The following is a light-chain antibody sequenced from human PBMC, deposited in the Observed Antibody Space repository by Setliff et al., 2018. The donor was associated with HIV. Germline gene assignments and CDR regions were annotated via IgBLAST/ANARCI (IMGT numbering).Light chain of an antibody. CDR1: SSDVGGYDY. CDR3: SSYGSGAALL. J-gene: IGLJ1*01. V-gene: IGLV2-14*03. CDR2: DVT. Sequence: QSALTQPASVSGSPGQSITISCTGSSSDVGGYDYVSWYRQYPDKAPHLIIFDVTNRTSGGSNRFSGSKSGNTASRPISGLQAEDEAHFFFSSYGSGAALLFGTGTKVTVL.